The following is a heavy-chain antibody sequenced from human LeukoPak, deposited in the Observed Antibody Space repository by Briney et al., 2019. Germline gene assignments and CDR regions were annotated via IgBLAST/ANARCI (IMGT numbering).Heavy chain of an antibody. CDR2: MNPNSGNT. J-gene: IGHJ6*03. CDR1: GYTFTSYD. D-gene: IGHD6-13*01. Sequence: ASVKVSCKASGYTFTSYDINWVRQATGQGLEWMGWMNPNSGNTGYAQKFQGRVTITRNTSISTAYMELSSLRSEDTAVYYCARDKAAAGYYYYMDVWGKGTTVTVSS. CDR3: ARDKAAAGYYYYMDV. V-gene: IGHV1-8*01.